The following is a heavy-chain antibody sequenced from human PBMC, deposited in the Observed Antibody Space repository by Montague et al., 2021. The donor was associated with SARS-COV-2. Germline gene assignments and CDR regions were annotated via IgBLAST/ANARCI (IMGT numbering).Heavy chain of an antibody. V-gene: IGHV4-34*01. D-gene: IGHD3-10*01. CDR1: GGSFSGYY. Sequence: TLSLTCAVYGGSFSGYYWSWIRPPPEKGLEWIGEINQSGRTNNNPSLKSRVIISVDTSKNQFSLKLSSVTAADTAVYYCARRGSSVWGVTVSAELDYWGQGILVIVSS. CDR2: INQSGRT. J-gene: IGHJ4*02. CDR3: ARRGSSVWGVTVSAELDY.